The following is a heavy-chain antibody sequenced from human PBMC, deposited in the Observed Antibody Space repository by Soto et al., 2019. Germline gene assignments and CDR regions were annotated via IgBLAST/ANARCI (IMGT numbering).Heavy chain of an antibody. CDR1: GGTFSSYA. Sequence: SVKVSCKASGGTFSSYAISWVRQAPGQGLEWMGGIIPIFGTANYAQKFQGRVTITADESTSTAYMELSSLRSEDTAVYYCARDDEPYYYDSSGYSVPDYYYYGMDVWGQGTTVTVSS. D-gene: IGHD3-22*01. CDR3: ARDDEPYYYDSSGYSVPDYYYYGMDV. J-gene: IGHJ6*02. V-gene: IGHV1-69*13. CDR2: IIPIFGTA.